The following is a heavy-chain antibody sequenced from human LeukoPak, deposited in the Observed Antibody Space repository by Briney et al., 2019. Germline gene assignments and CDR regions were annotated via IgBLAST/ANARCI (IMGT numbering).Heavy chain of an antibody. CDR1: GGSISSGGYS. Sequence: SQTLSLTCAVSGGSISSGGYSWSWIRQPPGKGLEWIVYIYHSGSTYYNPSLKSRVTISVDRSKNQFSLKLSSVTAADTAVYYCARAPYYYDSSGYSTYNWFDPWGQGTLVTVSS. CDR3: ARAPYYYDSSGYSTYNWFDP. CDR2: IYHSGST. D-gene: IGHD3-22*01. J-gene: IGHJ5*02. V-gene: IGHV4-30-2*01.